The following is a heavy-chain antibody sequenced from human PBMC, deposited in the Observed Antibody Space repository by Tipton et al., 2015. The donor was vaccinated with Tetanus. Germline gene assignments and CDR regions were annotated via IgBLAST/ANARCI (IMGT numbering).Heavy chain of an antibody. CDR2: ISAYNGNT. V-gene: IGHV1-18*01. CDR3: ARVGDYGFLEWLNYYGMDV. D-gene: IGHD3-3*01. CDR1: GYTFTSYG. J-gene: IGHJ6*02. Sequence: QLVQSGAEVKKPGDSVKVSCKASGYTFTSYGISWVRQAPGQGLEWMGWISAYNGNTNYAQKLQGRVTMTTDTSTSTAYMELRSLRSDDTAVYYCARVGDYGFLEWLNYYGMDVWGQGTTVTVSS.